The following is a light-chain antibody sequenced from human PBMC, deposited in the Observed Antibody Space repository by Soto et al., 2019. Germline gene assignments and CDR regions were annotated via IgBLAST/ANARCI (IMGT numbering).Light chain of an antibody. CDR1: QNICTN. CDR3: HHHDTLPPT. J-gene: IGKJ1*01. CDR2: GAS. V-gene: IGKV3-15*01. Sequence: EKVRRQSPATLSVYLEERETLPCMASQNICTNFAWYQQKPGQAPRLLFYGASTRATGLPARFSGSGSGTEFTLTISSLQPEDFALSFCHHHDTLPPTICQGTNVDTK.